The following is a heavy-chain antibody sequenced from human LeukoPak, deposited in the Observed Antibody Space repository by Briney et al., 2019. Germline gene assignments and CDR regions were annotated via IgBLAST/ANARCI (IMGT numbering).Heavy chain of an antibody. Sequence: GESLKISCQGSGYSFTTYWIGWVRQMPGKGLEWMGIIYPGDSDTRYSPSFQGQVTMSADKSISTAYLQWSSLKASDTAMYYCGRSKYSTSWQYYFDYWGQGTLVTVSS. J-gene: IGHJ4*02. CDR1: GYSFTTYW. V-gene: IGHV5-51*01. D-gene: IGHD6-13*01. CDR3: GRSKYSTSWQYYFDY. CDR2: IYPGDSDT.